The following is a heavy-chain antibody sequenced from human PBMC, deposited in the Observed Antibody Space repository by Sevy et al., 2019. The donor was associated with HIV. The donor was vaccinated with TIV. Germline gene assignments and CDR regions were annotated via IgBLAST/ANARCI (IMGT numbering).Heavy chain of an antibody. Sequence: SETLSLTCTVSGGSISSGSYYWSWIRQPAGKGLEWIGRIYTSGSTNNNPSLKSRVTMSVDTSKNQFSLKLSSVTAADTAVYYCAREIVLMVYATYYFDYWGQGTLVTVSS. D-gene: IGHD2-8*01. CDR3: AREIVLMVYATYYFDY. V-gene: IGHV4-61*02. CDR1: GGSISSGSYY. CDR2: IYTSGST. J-gene: IGHJ4*02.